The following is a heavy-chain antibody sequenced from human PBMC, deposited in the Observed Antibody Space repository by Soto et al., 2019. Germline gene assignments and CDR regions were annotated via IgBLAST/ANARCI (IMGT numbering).Heavy chain of an antibody. CDR1: GYSFTSYW. V-gene: IGHV5-51*01. D-gene: IGHD3-16*02. J-gene: IGHJ3*02. CDR2: IYPGDSDT. CDR3: ARPADYIWGSYRYTSGSDAFDI. Sequence: GESLKISCKGSGYSFTSYWIGWVRQMPGKGLEWMGIIYPGDSDTRYSPSFQGQVTISADKSISTAYLQWSSLKASDTAMYYCARPADYIWGSYRYTSGSDAFDIWGQGTMVTVSS.